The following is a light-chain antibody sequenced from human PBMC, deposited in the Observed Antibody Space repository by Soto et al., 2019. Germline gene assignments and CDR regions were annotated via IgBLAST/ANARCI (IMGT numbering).Light chain of an antibody. V-gene: IGKV1-39*01. Sequence: DLQMTQSPSSLSASLGDRVTITCRASQSISNFLNWVQHKPGNAPKVLISAASTLQSGVPPRFSGSESRTDFTLTISSLQPEDSASYYCQQYYNSVLTFGGGTKVEIK. CDR3: QQYYNSVLT. J-gene: IGKJ4*01. CDR2: AAS. CDR1: QSISNF.